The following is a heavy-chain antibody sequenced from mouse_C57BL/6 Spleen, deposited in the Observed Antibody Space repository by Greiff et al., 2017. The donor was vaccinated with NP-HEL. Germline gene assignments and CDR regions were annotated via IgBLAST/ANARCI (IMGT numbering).Heavy chain of an antibody. D-gene: IGHD1-1*01. CDR1: EYEFPSHD. CDR2: INSDGGST. V-gene: IGHV5-2*01. Sequence: EVKLMESGGGLVQPGESLKLSCESNEYEFPSHDMSWVRKTPEKRLELVAAINSDGGSTYYPDTLERRFIISRDNTKKTLYLQMSSLRSEDTALYYCARQSSYGYFDVWGTGTTVTVSS. CDR3: ARQSSYGYFDV. J-gene: IGHJ1*03.